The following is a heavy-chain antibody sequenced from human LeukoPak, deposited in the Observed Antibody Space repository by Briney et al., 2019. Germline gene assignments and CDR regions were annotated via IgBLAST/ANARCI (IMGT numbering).Heavy chain of an antibody. D-gene: IGHD3-22*01. CDR3: ARVAYYYDSSGDY. J-gene: IGHJ4*02. V-gene: IGHV4-34*01. CDR1: GGSFSGYY. CDR2: INHSGST. Sequence: SETLSPTCAVYGGSFSGYYWSWIRQPPGKGLEWIGEINHSGSTNYNPSLKSRVTISVDTSKNQFSLKLSSVTAADTAVYYCARVAYYYDSSGDYWGQGTLVTVSS.